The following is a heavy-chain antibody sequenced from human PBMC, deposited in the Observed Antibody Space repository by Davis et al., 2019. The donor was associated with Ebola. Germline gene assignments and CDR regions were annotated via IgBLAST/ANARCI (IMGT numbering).Heavy chain of an antibody. V-gene: IGHV1-2*02. D-gene: IGHD2-2*02. CDR3: ARGGCSSTSCYSFDY. CDR1: GYTFTGYY. J-gene: IGHJ4*02. CDR2: INPNSGGT. Sequence: ASVKVSCKASGYTFTGYYIHWVRQAPGQGLEWMGWINPNSGGTNYAQKYQGRVTMTRDTSISTAYMELTRLRSDDTAVYYCARGGCSSTSCYSFDYWGQGTLVTVSS.